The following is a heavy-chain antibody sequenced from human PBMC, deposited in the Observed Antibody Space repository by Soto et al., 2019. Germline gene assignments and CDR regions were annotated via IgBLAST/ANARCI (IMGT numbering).Heavy chain of an antibody. CDR3: AIGLWFGELRRYYYYGMDV. D-gene: IGHD3-10*01. CDR1: GGTFSSYA. V-gene: IGHV1-69*13. CDR2: IIPIFGTA. J-gene: IGHJ6*02. Sequence: SVKVSCKASGGTFSSYAISWVRQAPGQGLEWMGGIIPIFGTANYAQKFQGRVTITADESTSTAYMELSSLRSEDTAVYYCAIGLWFGELRRYYYYGMDVWGQGTTVTVSS.